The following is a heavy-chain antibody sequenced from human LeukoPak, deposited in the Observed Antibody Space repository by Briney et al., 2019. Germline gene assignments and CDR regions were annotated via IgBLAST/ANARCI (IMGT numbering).Heavy chain of an antibody. J-gene: IGHJ4*02. V-gene: IGHV3-21*01. CDR1: GFTFSSYS. D-gene: IGHD3-9*01. CDR2: ISSSSSYI. Sequence: GGSLRLSCAASGFTFSSYSMNWVRQAPGKGLEWVSSISSSSSYIYYADSVKGRFTISRDNAKNSLYLQMNSLRAEDTAVYYCARDMGIVTGYYVDYWGQGTLVTVSS. CDR3: ARDMGIVTGYYVDY.